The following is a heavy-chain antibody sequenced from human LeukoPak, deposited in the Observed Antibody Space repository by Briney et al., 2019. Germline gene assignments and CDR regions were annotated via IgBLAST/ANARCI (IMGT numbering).Heavy chain of an antibody. CDR1: GGTFSSYA. V-gene: IGHV1-69*05. D-gene: IGHD5-12*01. Sequence: SSVKVSCKASGGTFSSYAISSVRQAPGQGLEWMGGIIHIFCTANYAQKFQGRVTITTDESTSTAYVELSSLRSEDTAVYYCASDGSRVDIVATIWDYYYYMDVWGKGTTVTVSS. CDR2: IIHIFCTA. J-gene: IGHJ6*03. CDR3: ASDGSRVDIVATIWDYYYYMDV.